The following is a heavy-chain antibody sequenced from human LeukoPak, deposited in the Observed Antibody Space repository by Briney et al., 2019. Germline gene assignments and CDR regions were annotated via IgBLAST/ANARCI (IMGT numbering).Heavy chain of an antibody. D-gene: IGHD6-13*01. J-gene: IGHJ4*02. CDR1: GFTFTTYG. Sequence: GGSLRLSCAASGFTFTTYGLHWVRQAPGKGLEWVAAIASNGGSEYYADSVKGRFTISRDNSKNTLFLQMNSLRPHDTAVYYCAKRGHYSINWYHYFDYWGQGTLVTVSS. CDR2: IASNGGSE. CDR3: AKRGHYSINWYHYFDY. V-gene: IGHV3-30*18.